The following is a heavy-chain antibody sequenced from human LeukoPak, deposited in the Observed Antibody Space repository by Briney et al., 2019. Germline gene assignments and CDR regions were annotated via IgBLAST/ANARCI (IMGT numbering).Heavy chain of an antibody. CDR3: ARVLGRYDILTGYSPGNYGMDV. CDR2: IIPIFGTA. CDR1: GGTFSSYA. V-gene: IGHV1-69*13. Sequence: SVKVSCKASGGTFSSYAIGWVRQAPGQGLEWMGGIIPIFGTANYAQRFQGRVTITADESTSTAYMELSGLRSEDTAVYYCARVLGRYDILTGYSPGNYGMDVWGQGTTVTVSS. D-gene: IGHD3-9*01. J-gene: IGHJ6*02.